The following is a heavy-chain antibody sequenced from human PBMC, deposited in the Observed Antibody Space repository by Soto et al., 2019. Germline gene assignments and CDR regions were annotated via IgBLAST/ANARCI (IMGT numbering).Heavy chain of an antibody. J-gene: IGHJ4*02. CDR1: GGSISSSSYY. V-gene: IGHV4-39*01. Sequence: QLQLQESGPGLVKPSETLSLTCTVSGGSISSSSYYWGWIRQPPGKGLEWIGSIYYSGSTYYNPSLKSRVTMSVDTAKNQFSLKLSSVTDADTAVYYCASIRLGYFDYWGQGTLVTVSS. CDR3: ASIRLGYFDY. CDR2: IYYSGST. D-gene: IGHD3-16*01.